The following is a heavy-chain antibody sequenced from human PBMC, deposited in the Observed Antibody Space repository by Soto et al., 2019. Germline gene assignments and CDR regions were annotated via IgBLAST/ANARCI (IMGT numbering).Heavy chain of an antibody. Sequence: QVQLVQSGAEVKKPGSSVKVSCKASGGTFSSYAISWVRQAPGQGLEWMGGIIPIFGTANYAQKFQGRVTITAGESTSTASMELSSLRSEDTAVYYCAGDNPCVDTAMVEPYWGQGTLVTVSS. J-gene: IGHJ4*02. CDR1: GGTFSSYA. V-gene: IGHV1-69*12. D-gene: IGHD5-18*01. CDR2: IIPIFGTA. CDR3: AGDNPCVDTAMVEPY.